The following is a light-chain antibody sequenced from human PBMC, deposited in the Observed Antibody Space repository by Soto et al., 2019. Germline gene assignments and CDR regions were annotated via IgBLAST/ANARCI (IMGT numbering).Light chain of an antibody. CDR3: QQYGTSPWT. CDR2: GAS. Sequence: ENVLTQSPGTLSLSPGERATLSCRASQSVSSNYLAWYQQKPGQAPRLLIYGASSRATGIPDRFSGSGSGTDFTLNITRLGPEDFAVYYRQQYGTSPWTFGQGTKVDIK. V-gene: IGKV3-20*01. J-gene: IGKJ1*01. CDR1: QSVSSNY.